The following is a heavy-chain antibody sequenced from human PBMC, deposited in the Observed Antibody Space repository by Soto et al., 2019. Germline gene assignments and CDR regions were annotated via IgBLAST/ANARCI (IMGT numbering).Heavy chain of an antibody. CDR3: ARASRITGTGP. Sequence: SETLSLTCTVSGGSVSSGSYYWSWIRQPPGKGLEWIGYIYYSGSTNYNPSLKSRVTISVDTSKNQFSLKLSSVTAADTAVYYCARASRITGTGPWGQGTLVTVSS. CDR1: GGSVSSGSYY. J-gene: IGHJ5*02. D-gene: IGHD1-20*01. V-gene: IGHV4-61*01. CDR2: IYYSGST.